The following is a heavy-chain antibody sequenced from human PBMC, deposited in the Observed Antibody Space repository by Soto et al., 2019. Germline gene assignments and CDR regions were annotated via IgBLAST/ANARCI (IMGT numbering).Heavy chain of an antibody. D-gene: IGHD3-16*01. CDR2: IYYSGST. J-gene: IGHJ5*02. Sequence: SETLSLTCTVSGGSISSGDYYWSWIRQPPGKGLEWIGYIYYSGSTYYNPSLKSRVTISVDTSKNHFSLKLSSVTAADTAVYYCAGDHDYVVDPWGQGTLVTVSS. CDR1: GGSISSGDYY. CDR3: AGDHDYVVDP. V-gene: IGHV4-30-4*01.